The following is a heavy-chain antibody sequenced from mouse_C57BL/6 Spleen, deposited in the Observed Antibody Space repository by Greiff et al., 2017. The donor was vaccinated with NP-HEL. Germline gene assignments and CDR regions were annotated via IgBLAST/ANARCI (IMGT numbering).Heavy chain of an antibody. Sequence: EVQLQQSGPELVKPGASVKISCKASGYTFTDYYMNWVKQSHGKSLEWIGDINPNNGGTSYNQKFKGKATLTVDKSSSTAYMELRSLTSEDSAVYYCARFPTGTIDYWGQGTTLTVSS. CDR2: INPNNGGT. CDR1: GYTFTDYY. V-gene: IGHV1-26*01. CDR3: ARFPTGTIDY. J-gene: IGHJ2*01. D-gene: IGHD4-1*02.